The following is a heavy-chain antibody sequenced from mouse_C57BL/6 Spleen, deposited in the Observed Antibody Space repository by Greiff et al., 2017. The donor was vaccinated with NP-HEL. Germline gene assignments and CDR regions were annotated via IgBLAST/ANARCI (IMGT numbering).Heavy chain of an antibody. CDR1: GYTFTSYW. V-gene: IGHV1-69*01. D-gene: IGHD2-1*01. J-gene: IGHJ4*01. CDR3: ARWELRAMDD. CDR2: IDPSDSYT. Sequence: VQLQQPGAELVMPGASVKLSCKASGYTFTSYWMHWVKQRPGQGLEWIGEIDPSDSYTNYNQKFKGKFTLTGDKSYSTAYMQLSSLTSEDTAVYYCARWELRAMDDWGQGTSVTVSS.